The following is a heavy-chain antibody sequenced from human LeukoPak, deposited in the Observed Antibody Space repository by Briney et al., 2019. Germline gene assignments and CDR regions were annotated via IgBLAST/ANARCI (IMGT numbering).Heavy chain of an antibody. Sequence: GGSLRLSCAASGFTFSSYGMHWVRQAPGKGLEWVAVIWYDGSNKYYADSVKGRFTISRDNSKNTLYLQMNSLRAEDTAVYYCARDPGYSGYDRGTHWGQGTLVTVSS. V-gene: IGHV3-33*01. CDR1: GFTFSSYG. J-gene: IGHJ4*02. CDR3: ARDPGYSGYDRGTH. D-gene: IGHD5-12*01. CDR2: IWYDGSNK.